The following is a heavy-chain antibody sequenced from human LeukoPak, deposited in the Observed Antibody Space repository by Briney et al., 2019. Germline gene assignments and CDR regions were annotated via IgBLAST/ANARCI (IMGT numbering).Heavy chain of an antibody. J-gene: IGHJ4*02. CDR2: ISRTGTTI. Sequence: GGSLRLSCAASGFTFSSYEMNWVRQAPGKGLEWVSYISRTGTTIYYADSVKGRFTISRDNAKNTLYLQMNSLRAEDTAVYYCARERPYYYDSSGYPDYWGQGTLVTVSS. CDR3: ARERPYYYDSSGYPDY. CDR1: GFTFSSYE. D-gene: IGHD3-22*01. V-gene: IGHV3-48*03.